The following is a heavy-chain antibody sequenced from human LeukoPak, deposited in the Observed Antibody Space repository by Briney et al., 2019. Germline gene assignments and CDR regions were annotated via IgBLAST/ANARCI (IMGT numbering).Heavy chain of an antibody. CDR3: ARSSILGAAHYDY. V-gene: IGHV3-21*01. D-gene: IGHD1-26*01. CDR1: GFTFSSYT. CDR2: ASSSSDYI. J-gene: IGHJ4*02. Sequence: GGSLRLSCAASGFTFSSYTMNWVRQAPGKGLEWVSSASSSSDYIYYADSVKGRFTISRDNAKNSLYLQMNSLGAEDTAVFYCARSSILGAAHYDYWGQGTLVTVSS.